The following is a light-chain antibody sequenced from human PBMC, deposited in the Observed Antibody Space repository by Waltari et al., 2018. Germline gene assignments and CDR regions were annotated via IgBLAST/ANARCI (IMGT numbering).Light chain of an antibody. CDR3: QSYDTSNRV. J-gene: IGLJ3*02. Sequence: NFILTQCHSVSESPGKTVMISCTRSSGSIASYDVQWYQQRPGSSPTTVIYEDNQRPSGVPDRFSGSIDSSSNSASLTISGLKTEDEADYYCQSYDTSNRVFGGGTKVTVL. CDR1: SGSIASYD. CDR2: EDN. V-gene: IGLV6-57*01.